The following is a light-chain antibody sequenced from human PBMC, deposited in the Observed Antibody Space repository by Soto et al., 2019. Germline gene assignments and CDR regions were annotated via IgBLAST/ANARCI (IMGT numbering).Light chain of an antibody. CDR1: QSISSY. Sequence: DIQMTQSPSSLSASVGDRVTITCRASQSISSYLNWYQQKPGKAPKLLIYAASSLQSGVPSRFSGSGSGTDFTLTISSLQPEDFATYYCQQSYSTLAFGPGTKVDI. CDR3: QQSYSTLA. V-gene: IGKV1-39*01. J-gene: IGKJ3*01. CDR2: AAS.